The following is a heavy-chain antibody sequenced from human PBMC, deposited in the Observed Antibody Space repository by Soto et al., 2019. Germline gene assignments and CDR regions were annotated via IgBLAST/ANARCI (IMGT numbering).Heavy chain of an antibody. CDR1: GDTFSSYA. V-gene: IGHV1-69*01. Sequence: QVQLVQSGAEVKKPGSSVKVSCKASGDTFSSYAINWVRQAPGQGLEWMGGIIPMFGTANYAPKFKGRVTITSGESTSTVDMELSSLRSEDTAVYYCARGGPAHYYDSSGYYSTLDYWGQGTLVTVSS. J-gene: IGHJ4*02. D-gene: IGHD3-22*01. CDR3: ARGGPAHYYDSSGYYSTLDY. CDR2: IIPMFGTA.